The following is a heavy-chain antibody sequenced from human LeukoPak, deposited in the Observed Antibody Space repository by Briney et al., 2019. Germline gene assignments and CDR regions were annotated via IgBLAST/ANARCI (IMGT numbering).Heavy chain of an antibody. CDR3: AKDSHLVSTTSQFDC. D-gene: IGHD5/OR15-5a*01. CDR2: IRTTAEGAKYA. V-gene: IGHV3-48*02. CDR1: GCSFTDYP. Sequence: GGSLRLSCATSGCSFTDYPMNWVRQAPGKGLEWISNIRTTAEGAKYAYYADSVKGRVTISRDDGKNTLYLHMNSLRDDDTAVYYCAKDSHLVSTTSQFDCWGQGTLVTVSS. J-gene: IGHJ4*02.